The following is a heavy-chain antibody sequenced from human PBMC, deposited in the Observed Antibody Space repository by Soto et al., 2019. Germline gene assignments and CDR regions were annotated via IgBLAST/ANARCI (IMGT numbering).Heavy chain of an antibody. J-gene: IGHJ5*02. CDR2: ISSSGGRA. Sequence: PGGSLRLSCAASGFTFSSYPMNWVRQAPGKGLEWVSAISSSGGRAYYADSVKGRFTNSRDNSKNTLYLQMDSLRAEDTAVYYCARDRGQERSWEHTPLGPWGKGTRVT. CDR3: ARDRGQERSWEHTPLGP. D-gene: IGHD1-26*01. CDR1: GFTFSSYP. V-gene: IGHV3-23*01.